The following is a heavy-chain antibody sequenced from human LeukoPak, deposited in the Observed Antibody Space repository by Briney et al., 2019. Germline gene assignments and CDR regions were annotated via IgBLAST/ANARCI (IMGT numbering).Heavy chain of an antibody. J-gene: IGHJ4*02. CDR3: ARGRAAGYSSGWSH. Sequence: ASVQVSCKASGYTFTSYEINWVRQATGQGLEGMGWMNANSGNTGYAQTFQGRVTMTRNTSISTAYMELSSLRSEDTAVYYCARGRAAGYSSGWSHWGQGTLVTVSS. V-gene: IGHV1-8*01. CDR2: MNANSGNT. CDR1: GYTFTSYE. D-gene: IGHD6-19*01.